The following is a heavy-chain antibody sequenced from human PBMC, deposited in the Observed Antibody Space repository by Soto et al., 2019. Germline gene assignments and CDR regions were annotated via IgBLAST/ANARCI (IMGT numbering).Heavy chain of an antibody. CDR1: GASISGHF. Sequence: QVQLQESGPGLVKPSETLSLTCTVSGASISGHFWSWIRQPPGQGLEWIAYIYNSGSSYNPSLKSRVTLSVATSKNQLSLKLSSVIAADSAIYSCAINADVWGQGTTVTVSS. J-gene: IGHJ6*02. V-gene: IGHV4-59*08. CDR2: IYNSGS. CDR3: AINADV.